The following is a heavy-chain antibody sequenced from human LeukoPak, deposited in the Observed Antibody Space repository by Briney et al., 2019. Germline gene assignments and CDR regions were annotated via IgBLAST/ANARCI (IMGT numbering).Heavy chain of an antibody. CDR3: AKDSSSGSSYYFHGMDV. D-gene: IGHD3-10*01. J-gene: IGHJ6*02. V-gene: IGHV3-30*18. CDR1: GFTFSAYG. CDR2: TSYDGGNK. Sequence: SRGSLRLSCAASGFTFSAYGMHWVRQAPGKWLEWLAVTSYDGGNKYYAASVKGRFTISRDNSNNTLDLQMNSLRAEDTAVYYCAKDSSSGSSYYFHGMDVWGQGTTVTVSS.